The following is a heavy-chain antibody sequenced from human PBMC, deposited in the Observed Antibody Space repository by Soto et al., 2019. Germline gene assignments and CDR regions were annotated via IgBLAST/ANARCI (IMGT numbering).Heavy chain of an antibody. J-gene: IGHJ3*02. CDR2: ITWNSGNI. D-gene: IGHD3-3*01. CDR3: LKDGLTSLFGLVYDGSNI. Sequence: EVQLVESGGGLVQPGRSLRLSCVASGFTFGAYGMHWVRQAPGRGPEWVSGITWNSGNIAYAETVQGRFTISRDNAKNSLYLQMNSLRAEDTALYYCLKDGLTSLFGLVYDGSNIWGHGTMVIVSS. V-gene: IGHV3-9*01. CDR1: GFTFGAYG.